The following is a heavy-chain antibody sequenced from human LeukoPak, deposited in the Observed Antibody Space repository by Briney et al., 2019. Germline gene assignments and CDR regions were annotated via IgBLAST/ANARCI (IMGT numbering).Heavy chain of an antibody. CDR3: ASAASPTPIAWSIAALQSKIYYVDV. D-gene: IGHD6-6*01. Sequence: GGSLRLSCAASGFTFSSYAMSWVRQAPGKGLEWVSTAGHSFGTTYYADSVKGRFIISRDNAKNSLYLQMNSLRAEDTAVYYCASAASPTPIAWSIAALQSKIYYVDVWGKGTTVTVSS. V-gene: IGHV3-23*01. CDR1: GFTFSSYA. J-gene: IGHJ6*03. CDR2: AGHSFGTT.